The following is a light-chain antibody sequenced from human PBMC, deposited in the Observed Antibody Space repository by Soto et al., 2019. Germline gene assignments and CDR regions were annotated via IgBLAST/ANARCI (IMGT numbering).Light chain of an antibody. V-gene: IGLV1-44*01. CDR2: SND. J-gene: IGLJ1*01. CDR1: SSNIGSNT. CDR3: AAWDDSLNGYV. Sequence: QSVLTQPPSTSGTPGQRVTISCSGSSSNIGSNTVNWYQHLPTTAPKLLMFSNDQRPSGVPARFSGSKSGTSASLAISGLQSEDEADYYCAAWDDSLNGYVFGTGTKVTVL.